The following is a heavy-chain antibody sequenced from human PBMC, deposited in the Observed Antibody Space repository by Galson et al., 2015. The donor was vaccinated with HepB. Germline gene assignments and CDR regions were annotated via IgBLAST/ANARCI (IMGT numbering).Heavy chain of an antibody. CDR1: GINVRNNG. J-gene: IGHJ5*01. CDR3: AREWGSGYDS. Sequence: SLRLSCAASGINVRNNGMHWVRQAPGKGLEWVAVMWYEEKNQYYVDSVKGRFTVSRDTSNNTFYLEMSSLRVEDTAVYYCAREWGSGYDSWGQGTLVTVSS. CDR2: MWYEEKNQ. D-gene: IGHD3-16*01. V-gene: IGHV3-33*01.